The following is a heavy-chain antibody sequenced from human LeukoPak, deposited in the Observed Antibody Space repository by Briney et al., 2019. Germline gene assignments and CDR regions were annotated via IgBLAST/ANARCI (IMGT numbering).Heavy chain of an antibody. Sequence: SETLSLTCAVYGGSFSGYYWSWIRQPPGKGLEWIGEINHSGRTNYNPHLKRRVAVSVDTSKTQFSLQLSSVTAADTAVYYCARQVVRGRFDYWGQGTLVTVSS. J-gene: IGHJ4*02. CDR2: INHSGRT. V-gene: IGHV4-34*01. CDR1: GGSFSGYY. D-gene: IGHD3-10*01. CDR3: ARQVVRGRFDY.